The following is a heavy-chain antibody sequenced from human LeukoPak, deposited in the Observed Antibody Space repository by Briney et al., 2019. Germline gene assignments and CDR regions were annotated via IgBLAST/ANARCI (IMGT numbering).Heavy chain of an antibody. J-gene: IGHJ4*02. Sequence: PSETLSLTCTVSGGSISSSSYYWVWIRQPQGKGLEWIGSIYYSGSTYYNPSLKSRVTISVDTSKNQFPLKLSSVTAADTAVYYCARRGDGYNSDYWGQGTLVTVSS. CDR2: IYYSGST. CDR1: GGSISSSSYY. V-gene: IGHV4-39*01. CDR3: ARRGDGYNSDY. D-gene: IGHD5-24*01.